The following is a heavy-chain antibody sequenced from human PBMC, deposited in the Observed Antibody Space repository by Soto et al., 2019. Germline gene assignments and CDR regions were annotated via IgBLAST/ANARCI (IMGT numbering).Heavy chain of an antibody. J-gene: IGHJ4*02. CDR1: GESFSSYY. CDR2: INYSGST. Sequence: QLQQWGAGLLKPSETLSLTCADYGESFSSYYWSWIRQPPGKGLEWIGEINYSGSTNYIPSLKSRVSIAVDTSKKQFFLRLNSVTAADTAVYYCARGPGFSAARLKYWGPGTLVTVSS. D-gene: IGHD3-16*01. V-gene: IGHV4-34*01. CDR3: ARGPGFSAARLKY.